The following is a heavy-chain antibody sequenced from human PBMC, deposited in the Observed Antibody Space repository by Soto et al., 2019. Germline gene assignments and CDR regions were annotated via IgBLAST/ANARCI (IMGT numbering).Heavy chain of an antibody. CDR1: GFTFSSYA. CDR3: ASAMIHSYYYYGMDV. Sequence: QVQLVESGGGVVQPGRSLRLSCAASGFTFSSYAMHWVRQAPGKGLEWVAVISYDGSNKYYADSVKGRFTISRDNSKNTLYLQMNSLRAEYTAVYYCASAMIHSYYYYGMDVWGQGTTVTVSS. J-gene: IGHJ6*02. V-gene: IGHV3-30-3*01. CDR2: ISYDGSNK. D-gene: IGHD2-2*01.